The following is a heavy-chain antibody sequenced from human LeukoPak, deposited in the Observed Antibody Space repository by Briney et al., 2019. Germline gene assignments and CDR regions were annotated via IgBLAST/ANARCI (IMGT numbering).Heavy chain of an antibody. CDR2: INPNNGGT. J-gene: IGHJ4*02. V-gene: IGHV1-2*06. D-gene: IGHD5-18*01. CDR3: VRGPLYSYGISDY. Sequence: ASVKVSCKASGYTFTGNFMHWVRQAPGQGLEWMGRINPNNGGTNYAQKFQGRVTMTRDTSISTAYMELSRLISDDTAVYYCVRGPLYSYGISDYWGQGTLVTVSS. CDR1: GYTFTGNF.